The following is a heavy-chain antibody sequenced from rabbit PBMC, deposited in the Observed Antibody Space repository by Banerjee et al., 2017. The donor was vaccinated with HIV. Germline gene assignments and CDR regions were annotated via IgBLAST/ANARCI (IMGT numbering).Heavy chain of an antibody. CDR3: ARDGASGYNFNL. V-gene: IGHV1S45*01. D-gene: IGHD1-1*01. J-gene: IGHJ4*01. CDR1: GFSFNSGG. CDR2: INTGSGST. Sequence: QEQLEESGGDLVKPEGSLTLTCTASGFSFNSGGMCWVRQAPGKGLEWIACINTGSGSTDYASWAKGRFTISKTSSTTVTLQMTSLTAADTATYFCARDGASGYNFNLWGPGTLVTVS.